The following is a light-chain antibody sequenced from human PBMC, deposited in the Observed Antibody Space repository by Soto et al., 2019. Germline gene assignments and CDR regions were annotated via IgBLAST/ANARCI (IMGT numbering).Light chain of an antibody. J-gene: IGLJ3*02. V-gene: IGLV1-40*01. CDR2: GNS. CDR1: SSNIGAGYD. CDR3: QSYDSSLSGSV. Sequence: QSVLTQPPSVSGATGQRVTISCTGRSSNIGAGYDVHWYQQLPGTAPKLLIYGNSNRPSGVPDRFSGSKSGTSASLAITGLQAEDEAHYYCQSYDSSLSGSVFGGGTKLTVL.